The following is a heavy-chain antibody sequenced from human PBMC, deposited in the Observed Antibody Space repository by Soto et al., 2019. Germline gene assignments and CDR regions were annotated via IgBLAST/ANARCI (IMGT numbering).Heavy chain of an antibody. Sequence: GASVKVSCKASGGTFSSYAISWVRQAPGQGLEWMGGIIPIFGTANYAQKFQGRVTITADESTSTAYMELSSLRSEDTAVYYCARGGDRGYSYYWSLDDRGQGTRVTVAS. CDR3: ARGGDRGYSYYWSLDD. D-gene: IGHD5-18*01. CDR1: GGTFSSYA. J-gene: IGHJ4*02. V-gene: IGHV1-69*13. CDR2: IIPIFGTA.